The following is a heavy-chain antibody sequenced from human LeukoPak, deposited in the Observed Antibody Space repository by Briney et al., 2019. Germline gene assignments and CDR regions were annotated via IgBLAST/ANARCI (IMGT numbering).Heavy chain of an antibody. CDR3: AKDSSGWSSQYFDY. CDR2: ISGSGGST. D-gene: IGHD6-19*01. CDR1: GFTFSSYA. J-gene: IGHJ4*02. Sequence: GGSLRPSGAASGFTFSSYAMSWVRQAPGKGLEWVSAISGSGGSTYYADSVKGRFTISRDNSKNTLYLQMNSLRAEDTAVYYCAKDSSGWSSQYFDYWGQGTLVTVSS. V-gene: IGHV3-23*01.